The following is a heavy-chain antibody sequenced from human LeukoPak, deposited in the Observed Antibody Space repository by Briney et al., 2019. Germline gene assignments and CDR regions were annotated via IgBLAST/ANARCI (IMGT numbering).Heavy chain of an antibody. J-gene: IGHJ4*02. D-gene: IGHD6-13*01. V-gene: IGHV3-48*04. CDR2: ISSSGSTI. Sequence: GGSLRLSCAASGFTFSSYAMSWVRQAPGKGLEWVSYISSSGSTIYYADSVKGRFTISRDNAKNSLYLQMNSLRAEDTAVYYCARVSLSSSPDYWGQGTLVTVSS. CDR1: GFTFSSYA. CDR3: ARVSLSSSPDY.